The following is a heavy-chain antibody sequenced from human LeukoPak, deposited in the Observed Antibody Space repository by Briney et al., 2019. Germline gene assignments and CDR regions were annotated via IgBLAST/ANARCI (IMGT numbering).Heavy chain of an antibody. J-gene: IGHJ5*02. D-gene: IGHD3-10*01. CDR3: ARSGWPMGGFDP. V-gene: IGHV4-39*01. CDR1: GDSISSETYH. Sequence: SETLSLTCTVSGDSISSETYHWGWIRQPPGQGLQWIGSIYYAGSTYYNPSLKSRVSISVDTSKDQFSLKLFPVTAADTAVYYCARSGWPMGGFDPWGQGILVTVSS. CDR2: IYYAGST.